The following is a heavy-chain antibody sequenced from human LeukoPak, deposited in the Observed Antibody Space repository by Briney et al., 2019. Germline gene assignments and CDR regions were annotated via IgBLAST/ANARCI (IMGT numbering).Heavy chain of an antibody. Sequence: GSLRLSCAASGFTFSSYEMNWIRQPPGKGLEWIGEINHGGSTNYNPSLKSRVTMSVDTSKNQFSLKLSSVTVADTAVYYCATAVVKYYYYGMDVWGQGTTVTVSS. D-gene: IGHD4-23*01. CDR3: ATAVVKYYYYGMDV. V-gene: IGHV4-34*08. CDR2: INHGGST. J-gene: IGHJ6*02. CDR1: GFTFSSYE.